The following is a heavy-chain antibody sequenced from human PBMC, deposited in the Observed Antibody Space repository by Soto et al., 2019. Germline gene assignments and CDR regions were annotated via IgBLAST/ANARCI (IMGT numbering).Heavy chain of an antibody. CDR3: ARMASAGTLNWFDP. V-gene: IGHV1-8*02. CDR1: GYTFINFD. D-gene: IGHD6-13*01. CDR2: MNPGSGQT. J-gene: IGHJ5*02. Sequence: GASVKVSCKASGYTFINFDISWVRQAAGQGLEWLGWMNPGSGQTGYASKFQGRVAVTRDASTGTSHLEPSSLTSDDTAVYYCARMASAGTLNWFDPWGQGTLVTVSS.